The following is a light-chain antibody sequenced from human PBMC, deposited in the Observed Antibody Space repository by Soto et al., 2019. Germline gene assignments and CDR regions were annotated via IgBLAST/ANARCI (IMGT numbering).Light chain of an antibody. V-gene: IGLV1-44*01. Sequence: QSALTQPPSASGTPGQRVTISCSGSSSNIGASPVNWYQHLPTTAPKLLIYTTTQRPSGVPDRFSGSKSGTSASLAISGLQAEDEADYYCASWDDSLNGPVFGTGTKVTVL. CDR1: SSNIGASP. J-gene: IGLJ1*01. CDR3: ASWDDSLNGPV. CDR2: TTT.